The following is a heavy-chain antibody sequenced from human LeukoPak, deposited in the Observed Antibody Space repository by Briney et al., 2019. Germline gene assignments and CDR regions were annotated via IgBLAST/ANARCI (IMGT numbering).Heavy chain of an antibody. J-gene: IGHJ4*02. CDR2: INPSGGST. CDR3: ARDCSGGGCRNFDY. CDR1: GYTFTTYY. D-gene: IGHD2-15*01. Sequence: GASVKVSCKASGYTFTTYYIHWVRQAPGQGLEWMGVINPSGGSTTYAQMFQGRVTMTRDTSTSTVYMDLSSLRSEDTAVYYCARDCSGGGCRNFDYWGQGTLVTVSS. V-gene: IGHV1-46*01.